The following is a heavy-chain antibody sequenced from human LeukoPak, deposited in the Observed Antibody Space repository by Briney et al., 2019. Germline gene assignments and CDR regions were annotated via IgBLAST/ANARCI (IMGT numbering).Heavy chain of an antibody. D-gene: IGHD3-22*01. V-gene: IGHV4-59*01. CDR1: GGSISSYY. CDR2: IYYSGST. Sequence: SETLSLTCTVSGGSISSYYWSWIRRPPGKGLEWIGYIYYSGSTNYNPSLKSRVTISVDTSKNQFSLKLSSVTAADTAVYYCARVGGRSGYYWFDYWGQGTLVTVSS. J-gene: IGHJ4*02. CDR3: ARVGGRSGYYWFDY.